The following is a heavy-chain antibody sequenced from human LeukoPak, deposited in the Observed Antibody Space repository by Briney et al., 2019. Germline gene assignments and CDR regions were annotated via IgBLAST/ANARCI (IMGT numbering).Heavy chain of an antibody. J-gene: IGHJ5*02. CDR2: INPNSGGT. V-gene: IGHV1-2*02. CDR1: GYTFTKYG. D-gene: IGHD3-16*02. Sequence: GASVKVSCKASGYTFTKYGITWVRQAPGQGLEWMGWINPNSGGTNYAQKFQGRVTMTRDTSISTAYMELSRLRSDDTAVYYCARDTEIQSFWFDPWGQGTLVTVSS. CDR3: ARDTEIQSFWFDP.